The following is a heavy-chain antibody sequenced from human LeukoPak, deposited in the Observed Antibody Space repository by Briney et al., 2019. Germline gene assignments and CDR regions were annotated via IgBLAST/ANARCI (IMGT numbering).Heavy chain of an antibody. CDR2: INPNSGGT. V-gene: IGHV1-2*02. D-gene: IGHD3-10*01. CDR3: AREEFTRYYGSGSYSLYYYYYMDV. Sequence: ASVKVSCKASGYTFTGYYMHWVRQAPGQGLEWMGWINPNSGGTNYAQKFQGRVTMTRDTSISTAYMELSRLRSDDTAVYYCAREEFTRYYGSGSYSLYYYYYMDVWGKGTTVTISS. CDR1: GYTFTGYY. J-gene: IGHJ6*03.